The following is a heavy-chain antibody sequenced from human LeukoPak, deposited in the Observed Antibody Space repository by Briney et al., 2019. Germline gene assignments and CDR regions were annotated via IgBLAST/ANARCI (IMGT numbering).Heavy chain of an antibody. V-gene: IGHV1-8*01. J-gene: IGHJ4*02. CDR1: GYTFTSYD. CDR3: ARGRSGLAAAGTYDY. CDR2: INPNSGRT. D-gene: IGHD6-25*01. Sequence: ASVKVSCKASGYTFTSYDINWVRQAAGQGLEWMGWINPNSGRTGYAQKFQGRVTMTENTSISTAYMELSSLRFDDTAVYYCARGRSGLAAAGTYDYWGQGTLITVSS.